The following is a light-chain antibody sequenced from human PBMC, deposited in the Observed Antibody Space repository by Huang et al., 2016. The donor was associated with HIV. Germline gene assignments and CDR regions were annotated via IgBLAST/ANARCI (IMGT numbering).Light chain of an antibody. J-gene: IGKJ4*01. V-gene: IGKV3-11*01. Sequence: EIVLTQSPATLSLSPGDRATLSCRASQSISNFLAWYQHKPGQAPRLLIYDASTRAAGIPPRFRGSGSGTDFTLTISSLEPEDFAIYYCQQRSNWPPLTFGGGTKVEIK. CDR3: QQRSNWPPLT. CDR2: DAS. CDR1: QSISNF.